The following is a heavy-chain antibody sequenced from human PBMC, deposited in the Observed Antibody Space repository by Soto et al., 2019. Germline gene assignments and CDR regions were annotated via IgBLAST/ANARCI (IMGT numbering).Heavy chain of an antibody. Sequence: SETLSLTCTVSGGSISSYYWSWIRQPPGKGLEWIGYIYYSGSTNYNPSLKSRVTISVDTSKNQFSLKLSSVTAADTAVYYCARASTTVTTLDYRGQGTPVTGSS. CDR1: GGSISSYY. CDR3: ARASTTVTTLDY. D-gene: IGHD4-17*01. J-gene: IGHJ4*02. CDR2: IYYSGST. V-gene: IGHV4-59*08.